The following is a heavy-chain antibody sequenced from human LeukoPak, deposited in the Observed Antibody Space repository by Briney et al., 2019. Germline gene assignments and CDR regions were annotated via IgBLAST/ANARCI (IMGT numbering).Heavy chain of an antibody. V-gene: IGHV4-34*12. D-gene: IGHD1-7*01. CDR1: GESFSGYY. CDR3: ATPYNWNYVGDY. CDR2: IIDTGST. Sequence: SETLSLTCVVYGESFSGYYWTWIRQPPGKGLEWIGEIIDTGSTKYNSSLKSRVTISVDTSKNEFSLNLTSVTAADTAVYYCATPYNWNYVGDYWGQGTLVTVSA. J-gene: IGHJ4*02.